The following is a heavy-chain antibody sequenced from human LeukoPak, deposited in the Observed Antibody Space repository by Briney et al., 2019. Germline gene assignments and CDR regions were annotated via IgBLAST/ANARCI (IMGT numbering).Heavy chain of an antibody. Sequence: PSETLSLTCTVSGGSISSGDYYWSWIRQPPGKGLEWIGYIYYSGSTYYNPSLKSRVTISVDTSKNQFSLKLSSVTAADTAVYYCARGEFGRFGELLTLDYWGQGTLVTVSS. J-gene: IGHJ4*02. CDR3: ARGEFGRFGELLTLDY. CDR2: IYYSGST. CDR1: GGSISSGDYY. D-gene: IGHD3-10*01. V-gene: IGHV4-30-4*08.